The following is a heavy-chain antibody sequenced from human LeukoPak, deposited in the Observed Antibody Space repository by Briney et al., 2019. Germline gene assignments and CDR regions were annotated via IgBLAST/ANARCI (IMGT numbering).Heavy chain of an antibody. D-gene: IGHD1-26*01. CDR3: AKSGGYGLIDY. CDR1: GASVSGSNYY. CDR2: IYSSGST. V-gene: IGHV4-39*01. Sequence: SETLSLTCAVSGASVSGSNYYWGWIRRPPGKGLEWIGNIYSSGSTYYNASLQSRVTISIDTSKNQFSLRLNSVTAADTAMYYCAKSGGYGLIDYWGQGTRVTVSS. J-gene: IGHJ4*02.